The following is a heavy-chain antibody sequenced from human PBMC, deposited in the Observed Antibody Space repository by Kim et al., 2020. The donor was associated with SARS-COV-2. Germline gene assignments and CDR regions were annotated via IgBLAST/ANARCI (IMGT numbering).Heavy chain of an antibody. CDR2: IYYSGSA. V-gene: IGHV4-39*01. D-gene: IGHD1-26*01. J-gene: IGHJ5*02. CDR3: ASIVGTTNYGGGWFDP. CDR1: GGSISSSNYY. Sequence: SETLSLTCTVSGGSISSSNYYWGWIRQPPGKGLEWIGSIYYSGSAYYNPSLKSRVTISVDTSKNQFSLRLSSVTAADTAVYFCASIVGTTNYGGGWFDPWGQGTLVTVSS.